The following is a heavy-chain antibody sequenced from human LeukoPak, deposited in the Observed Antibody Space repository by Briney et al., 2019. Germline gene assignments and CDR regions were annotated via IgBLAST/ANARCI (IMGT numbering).Heavy chain of an antibody. CDR2: ISYTGTYI. CDR3: AAPQIAAAGMGDYPSNY. CDR1: AFSLSAYN. J-gene: IGHJ4*02. V-gene: IGHV3-21*01. Sequence: GGSLRLSCAASAFSLSAYNMNWVRQAPGKGLEWVSSISYTGTYIYYADSVKGRFTISRDNAKNSLYLQMNSLRAEDTAVYYCAAPQIAAAGMGDYPSNYWGQGTLVTVSS. D-gene: IGHD6-13*01.